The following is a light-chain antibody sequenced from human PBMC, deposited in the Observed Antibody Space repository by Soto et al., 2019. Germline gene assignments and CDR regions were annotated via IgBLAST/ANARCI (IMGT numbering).Light chain of an antibody. V-gene: IGKV3-20*01. CDR2: VAS. CDR3: QQYDSSPLT. J-gene: IGKJ4*01. CDR1: QGVTSSY. Sequence: EIVLTQSPDTLSLSPGERATLSCRASQGVTSSYLAWYQQKPGQAPRLLIYVASIRATGIPDRFSGSGSGTDFTLTISRLEPEDCAVYYCQQYDSSPLTFGGGTKVEIK.